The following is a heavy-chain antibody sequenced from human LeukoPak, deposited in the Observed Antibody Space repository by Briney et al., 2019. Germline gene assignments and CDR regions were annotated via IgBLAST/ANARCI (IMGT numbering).Heavy chain of an antibody. CDR3: AREGLYFGY. J-gene: IGHJ4*01. D-gene: IGHD3/OR15-3a*01. CDR1: GDSVSNNSAT. V-gene: IGHV6-1*01. CDR2: THYTSKWYS. Sequence: SQTLSLTCAISGDSVSNNSATWTWIRQSPSRGLEWLGRTHYTSKWYSDYALSVKSRITINPDTSKNQFSLQLNSVTPEDTAVYYCAREGLYFGYWGQGALVTVSS.